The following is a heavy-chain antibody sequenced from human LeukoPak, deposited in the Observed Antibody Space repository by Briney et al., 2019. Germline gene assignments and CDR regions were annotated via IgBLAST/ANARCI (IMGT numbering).Heavy chain of an antibody. CDR2: ISNSGSTM. V-gene: IGHV3-11*01. J-gene: IGHJ4*02. D-gene: IGHD3-22*01. CDR1: GFTFSDYC. CDR3: ATRGPDSSGFYRFDY. Sequence: GGSLRLSCAASGFTFSDYCMSWIRQAPGKGLEWVSFISNSGSTMYYADSVKGRFTISRDNAKNSLYLQMNSLRAEDTAVYYCATRGPDSSGFYRFDYWGQGTLVTVSS.